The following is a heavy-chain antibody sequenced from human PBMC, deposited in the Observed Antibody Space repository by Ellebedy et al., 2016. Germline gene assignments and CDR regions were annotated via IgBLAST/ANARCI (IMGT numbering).Heavy chain of an antibody. CDR1: GGSISSYY. CDR3: AREEGSGWSLYYFDY. Sequence: SETLSLXXTVSGGSISSYYWGWIRQPPGKGLEWIGSIYYSGSTYYNPSLKSRVTISVDTSKNQFSLKLSSVTAADTAVYYCAREEGSGWSLYYFDYWGQGTLVTVSS. V-gene: IGHV4-39*07. J-gene: IGHJ4*02. D-gene: IGHD6-19*01. CDR2: IYYSGST.